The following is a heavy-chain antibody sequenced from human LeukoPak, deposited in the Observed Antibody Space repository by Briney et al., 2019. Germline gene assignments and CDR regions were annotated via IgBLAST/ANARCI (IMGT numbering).Heavy chain of an antibody. D-gene: IGHD3-22*01. CDR1: GFTFSSYG. CDR2: IWYDGSNK. V-gene: IGHV3-33*01. J-gene: IGHJ6*02. CDR3: ARDGYDSSGTYYYYYGMDV. Sequence: GRSLRLSCAASGFTFSSYGMHWVRQAPGKGLEWVAVIWYDGSNKYYADSVKGRFTISRDNSKNPLYLQMNSLRAEDTAVYYCARDGYDSSGTYYYYYGMDVWGQGTTVTVSS.